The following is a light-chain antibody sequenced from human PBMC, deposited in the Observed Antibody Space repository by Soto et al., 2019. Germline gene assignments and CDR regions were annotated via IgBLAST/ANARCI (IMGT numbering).Light chain of an antibody. CDR3: QQYNNWPYT. CDR2: AAS. V-gene: IGKV3-15*01. Sequence: ITQSAATLSVSQGERGTLSCRASQSVSSNLAWYQQKPGQAPRLLIYAASARATGIPARFSGSGSGTDFTLTISSLQSEDFAVYYCQQYNNWPYTLGQGTKVDI. CDR1: QSVSSN. J-gene: IGKJ2*01.